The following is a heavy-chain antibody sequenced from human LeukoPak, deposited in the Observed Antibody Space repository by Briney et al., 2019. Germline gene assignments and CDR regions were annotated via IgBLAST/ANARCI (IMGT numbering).Heavy chain of an antibody. Sequence: SETLSLTCTVSGGSISSSSYYWGWLRQPPGKGLEWIGSIYYSGSTYYNPSLKSRVTISVDTSKNQFSLKLSSVTAADTAVYYCARQPLMVRGVIPYYMDVWGKGTTVTVSS. CDR1: GGSISSSSYY. V-gene: IGHV4-39*01. CDR2: IYYSGST. CDR3: ARQPLMVRGVIPYYMDV. J-gene: IGHJ6*03. D-gene: IGHD3-10*01.